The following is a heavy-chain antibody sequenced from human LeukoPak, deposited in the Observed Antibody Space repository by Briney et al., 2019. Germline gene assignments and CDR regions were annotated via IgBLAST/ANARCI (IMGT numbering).Heavy chain of an antibody. CDR3: ARVDREGFNSPYYYYMDV. D-gene: IGHD5-24*01. CDR2: ISSSSTTI. V-gene: IGHV3-48*04. Sequence: PGGSLRLSCAASGFTFSSYSMNWVRQARGKGLEWVPYISSSSTTIYYADSVKGRFTVSRDNAKNSLYLQMNSLRAEDTAVFYCARVDREGFNSPYYYYMDVWGKGTTVTVSS. CDR1: GFTFSSYS. J-gene: IGHJ6*03.